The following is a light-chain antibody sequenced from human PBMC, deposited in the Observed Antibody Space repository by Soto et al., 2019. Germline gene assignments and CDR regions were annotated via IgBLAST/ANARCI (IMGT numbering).Light chain of an antibody. CDR3: SSYTSSGTVV. CDR2: DVS. J-gene: IGLJ2*01. Sequence: QSVLTQPASVSGSPGQSITISCTGTSSDVGGYNYVSWYQQLPGKAPKLMIYDVSNRPSGVSNRFSGSKSGNTASLTISGLQAADEADYYCSSYTSSGTVVFGGGTNLTVL. CDR1: SSDVGGYNY. V-gene: IGLV2-14*01.